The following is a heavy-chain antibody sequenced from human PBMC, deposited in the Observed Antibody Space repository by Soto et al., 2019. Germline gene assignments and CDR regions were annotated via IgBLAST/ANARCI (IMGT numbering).Heavy chain of an antibody. D-gene: IGHD3-10*01. CDR1: GGSISSGGYY. CDR3: ARDRFEREWFGDKSWTSYFDY. J-gene: IGHJ4*02. Sequence: SETLSLTCTVSGGSISSGGYYWSWIRQHPGKGLDWIGYIYYSGSTYYNPSLKSRVTISVDTSKNQFSLKLSSVTAADTAVYYCARDRFEREWFGDKSWTSYFDYWGQGTLVTVSS. V-gene: IGHV4-31*03. CDR2: IYYSGST.